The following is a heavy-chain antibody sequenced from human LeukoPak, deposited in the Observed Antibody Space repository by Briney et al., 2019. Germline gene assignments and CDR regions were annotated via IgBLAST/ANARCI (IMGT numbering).Heavy chain of an antibody. CDR2: IKQDGSEK. Sequence: GGSLRLSCAASGFSFSTYWMSWVRQAPGKGLEWVANIKQDGSEKFYVDSVKGRFTISRDNAKNSLYLQMDSLGVEGTAVYYCARDPWHGAFDIWGPGTVITVSS. CDR1: GFSFSTYW. CDR3: ARDPWHGAFDI. V-gene: IGHV3-7*01. J-gene: IGHJ3*02.